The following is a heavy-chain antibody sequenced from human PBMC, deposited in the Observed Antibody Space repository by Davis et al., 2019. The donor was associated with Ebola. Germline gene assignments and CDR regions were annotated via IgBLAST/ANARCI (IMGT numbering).Heavy chain of an antibody. CDR2: IYPGDSNP. D-gene: IGHD3-10*01. CDR1: GYSFSTYW. Sequence: GDSLKISCQGSGYSFSTYWIGWVRQMPGKGLEWMGIIYPGDSNPRYSPSFQGQVTISADKSVSTAYLQWSSLRASDTAMYYCARHSSWPSYYFDSWGQGTLVTVSS. J-gene: IGHJ4*02. V-gene: IGHV5-51*01. CDR3: ARHSSWPSYYFDS.